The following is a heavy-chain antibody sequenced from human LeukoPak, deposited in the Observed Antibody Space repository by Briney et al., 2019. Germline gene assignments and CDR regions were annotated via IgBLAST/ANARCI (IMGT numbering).Heavy chain of an antibody. CDR3: IWMNTVSMLGF. D-gene: IGHD2-8*01. CDR2: IKSKGSGGTI. J-gene: IGHJ4*02. CDR1: GFTLSSYS. Sequence: GGSLRLSCAASGFTLSSYSMNWVRQAPGKGLEWIGRIKSKGSGGTIDYAAPVKGRFVISRDDAENTLYLQMNSLKAEDTAVYYCIWMNTVSMLGFWGQGTLVTVSS. V-gene: IGHV3-15*01.